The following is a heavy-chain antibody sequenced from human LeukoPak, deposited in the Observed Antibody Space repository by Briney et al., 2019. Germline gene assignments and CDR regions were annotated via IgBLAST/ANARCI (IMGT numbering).Heavy chain of an antibody. Sequence: PGGSLRLSCAASGFIFSNLWMTWVRQTPGKGLEWVGRIKSNFNGGTIDYAAPVKGRFIISRDDSKNTLYLQMNSLITEDTAVYYCTTDPPRTGRRYMAVWGKGTTVTVSS. J-gene: IGHJ6*03. CDR2: IKSNFNGGTI. CDR3: TTDPPRTGRRYMAV. V-gene: IGHV3-15*01. D-gene: IGHD3-10*01. CDR1: GFIFSNLW.